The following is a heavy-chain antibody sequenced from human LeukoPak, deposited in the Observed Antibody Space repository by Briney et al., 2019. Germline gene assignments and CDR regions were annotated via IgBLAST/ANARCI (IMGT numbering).Heavy chain of an antibody. D-gene: IGHD1-14*01. CDR2: VNSGGTT. CDR3: ARDPPRSQNLRYFDL. Sequence: GGSLRLSCAASGFTLSSCAMSWVRQAPGKGLEWVSTVNSGGTTYYADSVKGRFTISRDNAKNSLYLQMNSLRAEDTAVYYCARDPPRSQNLRYFDLWGRGTLVTVSS. V-gene: IGHV3-69-1*01. J-gene: IGHJ2*01. CDR1: GFTLSSCA.